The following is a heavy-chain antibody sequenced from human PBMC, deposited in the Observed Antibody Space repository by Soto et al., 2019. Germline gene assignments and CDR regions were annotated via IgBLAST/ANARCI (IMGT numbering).Heavy chain of an antibody. CDR3: AKEVPGIVGATNISDY. Sequence: GGSLRLSCAASGFTFSSYAMSWVRQAPGKGLEWVSAISGSGGSTYYADSVKGRFTISRDNSKNTLYLQMNSLRAEDTAVYYCAKEVPGIVGATNISDYWGQGTLVTVSS. CDR2: ISGSGGST. CDR1: GFTFSSYA. V-gene: IGHV3-23*01. J-gene: IGHJ4*02. D-gene: IGHD1-26*01.